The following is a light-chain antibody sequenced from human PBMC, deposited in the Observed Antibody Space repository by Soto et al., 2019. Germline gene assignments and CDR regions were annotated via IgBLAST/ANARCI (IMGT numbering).Light chain of an antibody. CDR1: QSISSW. Sequence: DIQMTQSPSTLSASVRDRVTITCRASQSISSWLAWYQQRPGKAPKLLIYKASNLESGVPSRFSGSGSGTELTLTISSLHPDDFATYYCQQYYTYPWTFGPGTKVEIK. V-gene: IGKV1-5*03. CDR2: KAS. CDR3: QQYYTYPWT. J-gene: IGKJ1*01.